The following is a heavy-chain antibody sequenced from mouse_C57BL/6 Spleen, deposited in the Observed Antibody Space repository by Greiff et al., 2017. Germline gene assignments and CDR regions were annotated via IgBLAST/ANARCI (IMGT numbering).Heavy chain of an antibody. V-gene: IGHV1-69*01. CDR3: ARGLRLLNCAMDD. J-gene: IGHJ4*01. Sequence: QVQLQQPGAELVMPGASVKLSCKASGYTFTSYWMHWVKQRPGQGLEWIGEIDPSDSYTNYHQKFKGKSTLTVDKSSSTAYMQLSSLTSEDSAVYFCARGLRLLNCAMDDWGQGTSVTVSS. CDR1: GYTFTSYW. CDR2: IDPSDSYT. D-gene: IGHD3-2*02.